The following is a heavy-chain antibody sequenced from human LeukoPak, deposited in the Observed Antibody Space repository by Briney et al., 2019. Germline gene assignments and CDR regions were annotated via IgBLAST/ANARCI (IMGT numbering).Heavy chain of an antibody. CDR1: GYTLTELS. J-gene: IGHJ4*02. CDR3: ATEGKMVRGLYTDY. D-gene: IGHD3-10*01. Sequence: ASVKVSCKVSGYTLTELSMHWVRQAPGKGLEWMGRFDPGDGETIYAQKFQGRVTMTEDTSSDTAYMELSSLRSEDTAVYYCATEGKMVRGLYTDYWGQGILVTVSS. V-gene: IGHV1-24*01. CDR2: FDPGDGET.